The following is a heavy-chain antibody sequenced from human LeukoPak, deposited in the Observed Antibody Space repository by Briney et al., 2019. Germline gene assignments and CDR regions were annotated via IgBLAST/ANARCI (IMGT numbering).Heavy chain of an antibody. D-gene: IGHD3-10*01. CDR2: ISSSSVYI. CDR1: GFTFNKYS. CDR3: GRLWFGELYLPFDY. J-gene: IGHJ4*02. V-gene: IGHV3-21*01. Sequence: GGSLRLSCAASGFTFNKYSMNWVRQAPGKGLEWVASISSSSVYIHYADLVKGRFTISRENAKNLMFLQMNSLRVEDTAVYYCGRLWFGELYLPFDYWGQGSLVTVSS.